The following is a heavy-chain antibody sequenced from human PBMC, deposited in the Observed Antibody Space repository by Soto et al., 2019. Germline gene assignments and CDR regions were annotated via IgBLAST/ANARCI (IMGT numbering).Heavy chain of an antibody. J-gene: IGHJ3*02. CDR2: ILVDGRT. CDR1: GFICSSYD. D-gene: IGHD2-8*02. Sequence: GGSLRLSCAASGFICSSYDMSWVRQAPGKGLEWVSTILVDGRTFYVDSVKGRFTIPRDSSKNTVYLQMNSLTAGDTALYYCAKETATGGGAFDICGQGTMVTVSS. CDR3: AKETATGGGAFDI. V-gene: IGHV3-23*01.